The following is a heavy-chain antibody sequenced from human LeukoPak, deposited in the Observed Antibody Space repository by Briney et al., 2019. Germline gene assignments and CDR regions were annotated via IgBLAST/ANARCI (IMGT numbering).Heavy chain of an antibody. CDR2: ISGYNGNT. CDR1: GYTFTSNG. D-gene: IGHD5-18*01. V-gene: IGHV1-18*01. Sequence: ASVKVSCKASGYTFTSNGISWVRQAPGQGLEWMGWISGYNGNTNYAQKFQGRVTMTTDTSTSTAYMELRSLRSDDTAVYYCARGVPGYSYGTGGFDYWGQGTRVTVSS. J-gene: IGHJ4*02. CDR3: ARGVPGYSYGTGGFDY.